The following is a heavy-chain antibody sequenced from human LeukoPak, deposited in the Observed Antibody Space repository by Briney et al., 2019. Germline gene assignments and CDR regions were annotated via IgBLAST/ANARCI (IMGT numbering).Heavy chain of an antibody. CDR2: IYYRGNT. CDR1: GGSISSGIYY. CDR3: ARHGDGGPAEYFRH. D-gene: IGHD4-23*01. Sequence: SETLSLICTVSGGSISSGIYYWAWIRQPPGKGLEWIGSIYYRGNTYYNPSLKSRVTLSVDTSKNQFSLNLSSVTAADTAVYYCARHGDGGPAEYFRHWGQGTLVTVSS. V-gene: IGHV4-39*01. J-gene: IGHJ1*01.